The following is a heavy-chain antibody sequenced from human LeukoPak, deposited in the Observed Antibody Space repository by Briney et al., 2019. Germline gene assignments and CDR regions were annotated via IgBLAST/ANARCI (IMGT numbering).Heavy chain of an antibody. Sequence: GGSLRLSCAASGFTFSSYSMNSVRQAPGKGLEWVSSISSSSSHIYYADSVKGRFTISRDNARNSLYLQMNSLRAEDTAVYYCARESYHDYWGQGTLVTVSS. CDR2: ISSSSSHI. J-gene: IGHJ4*02. V-gene: IGHV3-21*01. CDR3: ARESYHDY. D-gene: IGHD1-26*01. CDR1: GFTFSSYS.